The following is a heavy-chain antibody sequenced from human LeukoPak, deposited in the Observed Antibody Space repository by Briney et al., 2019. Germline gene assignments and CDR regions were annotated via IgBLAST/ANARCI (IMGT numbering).Heavy chain of an antibody. Sequence: ASVKVSCRASGYTFTGYYMHWVRQAPGQGLEWMGWINPDSGGTKYAQKFQGRVTMTRDTSISTAYMELRSLRSDDTAFYYCARDYSSGWPEYLQHWGQGTLVTVSS. CDR1: GYTFTGYY. J-gene: IGHJ1*01. CDR3: ARDYSSGWPEYLQH. CDR2: INPDSGGT. D-gene: IGHD6-25*01. V-gene: IGHV1-2*02.